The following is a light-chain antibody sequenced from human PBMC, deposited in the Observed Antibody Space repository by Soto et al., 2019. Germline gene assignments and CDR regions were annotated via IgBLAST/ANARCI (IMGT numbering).Light chain of an antibody. CDR1: SSKIGSNT. CDR3: AATDICVISLYV. J-gene: IGLJ1*01. V-gene: IGLV1-44*01. CDR2: SNN. Sequence: QSVLTQPPSASGTPGQRVTISCSGSSSKIGSNTVNWYQQLPGTAPKLLIYSNNQRPSGVPDRFSGSKSGTSASLAISGLQFRNVFVNYWAATDICVISLYV.